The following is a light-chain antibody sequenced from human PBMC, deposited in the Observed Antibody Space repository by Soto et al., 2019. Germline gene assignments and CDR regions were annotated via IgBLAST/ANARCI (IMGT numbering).Light chain of an antibody. J-gene: IGLJ1*01. Sequence: QSALTQPASVSGSPGQSITISCTGTSSDIGVYNYVSWYQQHPGKAPKLVICEVSNRPSGVSSRFSGSKSGNTASLTISGLRAEDEADYYCNSYTSSSTLDVFGTGTKVTVL. CDR3: NSYTSSSTLDV. CDR2: EVS. V-gene: IGLV2-14*01. CDR1: SSDIGVYNY.